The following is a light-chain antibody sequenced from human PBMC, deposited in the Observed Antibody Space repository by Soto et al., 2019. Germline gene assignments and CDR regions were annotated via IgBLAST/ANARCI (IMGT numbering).Light chain of an antibody. V-gene: IGKV3-15*01. J-gene: IGKJ5*01. CDR3: QQYNNWPIT. Sequence: EIGMTQSPATLSVSPGERATLSCRASQNILSNLAWYQQKPGQTPRLLIYGVSTRATGIPARFSGSGSGTEFTLTISSLQSEDFEIYYCQQYNNWPITFGQGTRLEIK. CDR1: QNILSN. CDR2: GVS.